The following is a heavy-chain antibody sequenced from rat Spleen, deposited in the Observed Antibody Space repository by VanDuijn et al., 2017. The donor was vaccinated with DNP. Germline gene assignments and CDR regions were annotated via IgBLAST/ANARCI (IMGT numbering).Heavy chain of an antibody. Sequence: EVQLVESGGGLVQPGRSLKLSCVASGFTFNHYWMAWIRQVPGKGLEWVTSITGSGGNTYYPDSVKGRFTISRDNAKSTLYLQMDSLRSEDTATYYCTTEAGDYWGQGVMVTVSS. V-gene: IGHV5-31*01. J-gene: IGHJ2*01. CDR1: GFTFNHYW. CDR2: ITGSGGNT. CDR3: TTEAGDY.